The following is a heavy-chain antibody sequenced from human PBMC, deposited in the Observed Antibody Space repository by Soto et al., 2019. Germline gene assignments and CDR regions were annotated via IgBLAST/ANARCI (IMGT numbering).Heavy chain of an antibody. V-gene: IGHV3-21*01. CDR2: ISAGGRSI. CDR1: GFSFTSYT. Sequence: EVQLVESGGGLVKPGGSLRVSCAASGFSFTSYTMNWVRQAPEKGLEWVASISAGGRSIYYADSLKGRSTVSRDNAKSSLYLQVSSLRAEDTAVYYCPRSTPGNPFDIWGQGTMVTVSS. J-gene: IGHJ3*02. CDR3: PRSTPGNPFDI. D-gene: IGHD3-10*01.